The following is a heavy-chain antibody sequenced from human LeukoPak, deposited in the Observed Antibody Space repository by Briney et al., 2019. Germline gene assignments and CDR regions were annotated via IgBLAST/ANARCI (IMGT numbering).Heavy chain of an antibody. CDR1: GGSISSSSYY. J-gene: IGHJ4*02. CDR2: IYYSGST. Sequence: SETLSLTCTVSGGSISSSSYYWAWIRQPPGKGLEWIGSIYYSGSTYYNPSLKSRVIISVDTSKNQFSLRLSSVTAADTAVYYCARGSSSWYGIDYWGQGTLVTVSS. D-gene: IGHD6-13*01. CDR3: ARGSSSWYGIDY. V-gene: IGHV4-39*01.